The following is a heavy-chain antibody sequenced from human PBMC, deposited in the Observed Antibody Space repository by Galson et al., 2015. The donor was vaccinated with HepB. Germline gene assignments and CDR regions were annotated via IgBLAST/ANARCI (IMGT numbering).Heavy chain of an antibody. Sequence: SLRLSCAASGFTFDDYAMHWVRQAPGKGLEWVSGISWNSGGIGYADSLKGRFTISRDNAKNSLYLQMNSLRPEDTAFYYCAKDRSSGWQPSPDYWGQGTLVTVSA. V-gene: IGHV3-9*01. CDR1: GFTFDDYA. J-gene: IGHJ4*02. D-gene: IGHD6-19*01. CDR3: AKDRSSGWQPSPDY. CDR2: ISWNSGGI.